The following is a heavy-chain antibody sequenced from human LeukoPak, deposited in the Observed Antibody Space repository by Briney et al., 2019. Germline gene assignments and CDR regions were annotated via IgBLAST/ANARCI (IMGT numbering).Heavy chain of an antibody. V-gene: IGHV1-69*10. CDR3: ARDVTYDSSGYSSGLGY. D-gene: IGHD3-22*01. CDR2: IIPFINIA. J-gene: IGHJ4*02. CDR1: GYTFTGYY. Sequence: SVKVSCKASGYTFTGYYMHWVRQAPGKGLEWMGGIIPFINIANYAQKFQGRVTITADKSTSTAYMELSSLRDEDTAVYYCARDVTYDSSGYSSGLGYWGQGTLVTVSS.